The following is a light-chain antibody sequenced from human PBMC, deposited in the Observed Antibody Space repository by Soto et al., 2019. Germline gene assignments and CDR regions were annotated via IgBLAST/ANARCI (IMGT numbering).Light chain of an antibody. CDR1: QSVSSSY. CDR2: GAS. CDR3: QQYGSSSYT. J-gene: IGKJ2*01. Sequence: EIVLTQSPGTLSLSLGERATLSCRASQSVSSSYLAWYHQKPGQAPRLLIYGASSRATGIPDRFSGSGSGTDFTLTISRLEPEDFAVYYCQQYGSSSYTFGQGTKLEI. V-gene: IGKV3-20*01.